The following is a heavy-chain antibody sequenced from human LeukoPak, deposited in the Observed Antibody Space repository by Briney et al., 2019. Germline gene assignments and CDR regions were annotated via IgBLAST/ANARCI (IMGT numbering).Heavy chain of an antibody. Sequence: PSETLSLTCTVSGGSISSYYWSWIRQPPGKGLEWIGYIYYSGSTNYNPSLKSRVTISVDTSKNQFSLKLSSVTAADTAVYYRARAAQGDDGSGSLEAFDYWGQGTLVTVSS. V-gene: IGHV4-59*01. CDR3: ARAAQGDDGSGSLEAFDY. J-gene: IGHJ4*02. CDR1: GGSISSYY. CDR2: IYYSGST. D-gene: IGHD3-10*01.